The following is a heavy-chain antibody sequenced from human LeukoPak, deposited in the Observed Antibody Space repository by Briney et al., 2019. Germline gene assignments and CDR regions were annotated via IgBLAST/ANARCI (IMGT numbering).Heavy chain of an antibody. Sequence: PGGSLRLSCAAFRGYWMTWVRQAPGKGLEWVANIKQDGSEIYYVDSVKGRFTISRDNAKNSLFLQMNSLRAEDTAVYYCARINSGRHLGDAFDIWGQGTTVTVSS. CDR2: IKQDGSEI. CDR1: RGYW. J-gene: IGHJ3*02. CDR3: ARINSGRHLGDAFDI. D-gene: IGHD1-26*01. V-gene: IGHV3-7*01.